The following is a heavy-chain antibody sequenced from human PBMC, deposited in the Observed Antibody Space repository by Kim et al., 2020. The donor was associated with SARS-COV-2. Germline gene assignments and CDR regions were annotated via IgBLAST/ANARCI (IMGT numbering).Heavy chain of an antibody. CDR1: GFTFDDYA. V-gene: IGHV3-43*02. J-gene: IGHJ4*02. CDR2: ISGDGGST. CDR3: AKDTFYDILTGYSGIDY. D-gene: IGHD3-9*01. Sequence: GGSLRLSCAASGFTFDDYAMHWVRQAPGKGLEWVSLISGDGGSTYYADSVKGRFTISRDNSKNSLYLQMNSLRTEDTALYYCAKDTFYDILTGYSGIDYWGQGTLVTVSS.